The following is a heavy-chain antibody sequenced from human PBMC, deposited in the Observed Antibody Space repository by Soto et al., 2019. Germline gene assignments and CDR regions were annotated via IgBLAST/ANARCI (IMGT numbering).Heavy chain of an antibody. CDR3: VSQIQGSRRKYYFHF. J-gene: IGHJ4*02. D-gene: IGHD5-18*01. CDR1: GFNFSNFD. V-gene: IGHV3-11*01. Sequence: GGSLRLSCAASGFNFSNFDISWIRQAPAQGLGWVSFISATGETTYYSKSVKGRFTISRDNAQKSLDLQMNSLSDEDTDMYCCVSQIQGSRRKYYFHFWGQGTLVTVSS. CDR2: ISATGETT.